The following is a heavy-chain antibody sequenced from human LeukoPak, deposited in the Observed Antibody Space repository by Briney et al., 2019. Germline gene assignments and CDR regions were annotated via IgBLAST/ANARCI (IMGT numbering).Heavy chain of an antibody. V-gene: IGHV4-4*02. CDR2: IYHSGST. Sequence: SGTLSLTCAVSGGSISSSNWWSWVRQPPGKGLEWIGEIYHSGSTNYNPSLKSRVTISVDKSKNQFSLKLSSVTAADTAVYYCARAVGYYDILTGYYNRGYFDYWDQGTLATVSS. D-gene: IGHD3-9*01. CDR3: ARAVGYYDILTGYYNRGYFDY. CDR1: GGSISSSNW. J-gene: IGHJ4*02.